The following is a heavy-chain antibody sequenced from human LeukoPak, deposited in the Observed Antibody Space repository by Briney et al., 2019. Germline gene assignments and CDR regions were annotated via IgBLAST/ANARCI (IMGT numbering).Heavy chain of an antibody. CDR2: IYHSGST. J-gene: IGHJ4*02. V-gene: IGHV4-59*01. D-gene: IGHD6-13*01. CDR1: GGSISSNY. Sequence: PSETLSLTCTVSGGSISSNYWTWIRQPTGKGLEWIGYIYHSGSTYYNPSLTSRVTISVDTSKTQFSLKLSSVTAADTAVYYCARGTQYSSSWYYFDYWGQGILVTVSS. CDR3: ARGTQYSSSWYYFDY.